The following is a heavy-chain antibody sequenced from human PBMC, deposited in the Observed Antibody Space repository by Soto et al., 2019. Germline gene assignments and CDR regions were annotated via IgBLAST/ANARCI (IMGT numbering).Heavy chain of an antibody. Sequence: ASVKVSCKASGGTFSSYAISWVRQAPGQGLEWMGGIIPIFGTANYAQKFQGRVTITADKSTSTAYMELSSLRSEDTAVYYCARDMTTVTSARYYYYGMDVWGQGTTVTVSS. CDR1: GGTFSSYA. D-gene: IGHD4-17*01. CDR3: ARDMTTVTSARYYYYGMDV. CDR2: IIPIFGTA. J-gene: IGHJ6*02. V-gene: IGHV1-69*06.